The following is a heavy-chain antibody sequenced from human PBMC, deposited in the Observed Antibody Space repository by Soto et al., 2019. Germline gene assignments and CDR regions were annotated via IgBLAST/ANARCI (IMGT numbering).Heavy chain of an antibody. Sequence: QVHLVQSGAEVKKPGASVKISCQTSGYTFSNYGITWVRQAPGQGLEWVGWVNGDSGNTNYAQNMEGRVTMTTDASTPTADMEVRNLRSDDTATSDCARGTGLNDGSDLGGQGTVVSVS. V-gene: IGHV1-18*01. CDR1: GYTFSNYG. CDR3: ARGTGLNDGSDL. J-gene: IGHJ3*01. CDR2: VNGDSGNT.